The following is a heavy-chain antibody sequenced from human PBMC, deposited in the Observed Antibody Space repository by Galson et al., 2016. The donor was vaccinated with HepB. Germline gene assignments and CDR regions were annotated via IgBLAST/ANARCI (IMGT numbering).Heavy chain of an antibody. CDR1: GFSFKDHY. CDR2: IRNKAGRHTT. J-gene: IGHJ4*02. Sequence: SLRLSCAASGFSFKDHYMDWVRQAPGKGLEWVGRIRNKAGRHTTNYAASVRGRVSISRDDSQNVLFLQMNSLRSEDTAVYYCVRDDWGLDYWGQGTLVTVSS. D-gene: IGHD7-27*01. CDR3: VRDDWGLDY. V-gene: IGHV3-72*01.